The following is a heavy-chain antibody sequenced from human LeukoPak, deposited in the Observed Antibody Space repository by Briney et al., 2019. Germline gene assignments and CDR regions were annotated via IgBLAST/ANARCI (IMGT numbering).Heavy chain of an antibody. CDR1: GGSFSGYY. CDR3: ARDRGVYYYDSSGYHDAFDI. Sequence: SETLSLTCAVYGGSFSGYYWSWIRQHPGKGLEWIGYIYYSGSTYYNPSLKSRVTISVDTSKNQFSLKLSSVTAADTAVYYCARDRGVYYYDSSGYHDAFDIWGQGTMVTVSS. V-gene: IGHV4-31*11. CDR2: IYYSGST. J-gene: IGHJ3*02. D-gene: IGHD3-22*01.